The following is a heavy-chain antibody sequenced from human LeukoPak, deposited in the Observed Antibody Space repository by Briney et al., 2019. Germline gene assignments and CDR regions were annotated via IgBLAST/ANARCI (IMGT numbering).Heavy chain of an antibody. CDR3: ARDGTLLAYGMDV. CDR1: GGPISSYY. D-gene: IGHD2-21*02. Sequence: SETLSLTCTVSGGPISSYYCSWIRQPPAKGLEWIGYIYYSGSTNYNPSLKSRVTISVDTSKNQFSLKLSSVTAADTAVYYCARDGTLLAYGMDVWGQGTTVTVSS. V-gene: IGHV4-59*01. J-gene: IGHJ6*02. CDR2: IYYSGST.